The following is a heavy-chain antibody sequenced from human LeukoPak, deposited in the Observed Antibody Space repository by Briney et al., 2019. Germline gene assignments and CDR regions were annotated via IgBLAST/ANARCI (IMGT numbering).Heavy chain of an antibody. J-gene: IGHJ4*02. CDR1: GYTFTSYG. CDR3: AREVGDFYDFWSGYQLYYFDY. V-gene: IGHV1-18*01. Sequence: ASVKVSCKASGYTFTSYGISWVRQAPGQGLEWMGWISAYNGNTNYAQKLQGRVTMTTDTSTSTAYMELRSLRSDDTAVYYCAREVGDFYDFWSGYQLYYFDYWGQGTLVTVSS. D-gene: IGHD3-3*01. CDR2: ISAYNGNT.